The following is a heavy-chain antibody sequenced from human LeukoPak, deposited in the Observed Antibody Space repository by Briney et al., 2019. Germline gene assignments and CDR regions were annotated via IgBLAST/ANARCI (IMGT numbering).Heavy chain of an antibody. V-gene: IGHV4-30-2*03. D-gene: IGHD1-26*01. Sequence: KPSQTLSLTCTVSGGSISSGGYYWSWIRQPPGKGLEWIGSIYHSGITYYNLSLKSRVTISVDTSKNQFSLKLSSVTAADTAVYYCARDYSGSYFPEYFQHWGQGTLVSVSS. CDR1: GGSISSGGYY. J-gene: IGHJ1*01. CDR2: IYHSGIT. CDR3: ARDYSGSYFPEYFQH.